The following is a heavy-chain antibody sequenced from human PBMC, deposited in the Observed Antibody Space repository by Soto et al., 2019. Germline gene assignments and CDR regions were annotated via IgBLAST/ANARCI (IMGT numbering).Heavy chain of an antibody. D-gene: IGHD6-13*01. V-gene: IGHV3-30*18. CDR3: AKDRRYSSSWYDYYYYGMDV. CDR2: ISYDGSNK. CDR1: GFTFSSYG. Sequence: GGSLRLSCAASGFTFSSYGMHWVRQASGKGLEWVAVISYDGSNKYYADSVKGRFTISRDNSKNTLYLQMNSLRAEDTAVYYCAKDRRYSSSWYDYYYYGMDVWGQGTTVTVSS. J-gene: IGHJ6*02.